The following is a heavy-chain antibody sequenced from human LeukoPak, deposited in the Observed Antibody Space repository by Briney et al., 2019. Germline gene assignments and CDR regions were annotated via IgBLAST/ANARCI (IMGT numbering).Heavy chain of an antibody. CDR2: IYYSGSI. CDR3: ARKATTGPTKAAFDI. CDR1: GYSISSSNY. J-gene: IGHJ3*02. Sequence: SDTLSLTCAVSGYSISSSNYWGWIRQPPGKGLEWIGHIYYSGSIYYNPSLKSRVTMSVDTSKNQFSLKLSSVTAVDMAVYYCARKATTGPTKAAFDIWGQGTMVTVSS. D-gene: IGHD4-17*01. V-gene: IGHV4-28*05.